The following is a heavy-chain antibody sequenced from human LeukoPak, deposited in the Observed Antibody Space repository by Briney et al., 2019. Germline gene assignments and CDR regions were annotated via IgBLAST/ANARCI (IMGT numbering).Heavy chain of an antibody. CDR3: ARHNSGWETVDY. D-gene: IGHD6-19*01. CDR2: IYPGDSDT. V-gene: IGHV5-51*01. Sequence: GESLKISCKGSGYSFSSYWIGWVRQMPGKGLEWMGIIYPGDSDTRYNPSFQGQVNISADKSISAAYLQWSSLKASDTVMCYCARHNSGWETVDYWGQGTLVTVSS. CDR1: GYSFSSYW. J-gene: IGHJ4*02.